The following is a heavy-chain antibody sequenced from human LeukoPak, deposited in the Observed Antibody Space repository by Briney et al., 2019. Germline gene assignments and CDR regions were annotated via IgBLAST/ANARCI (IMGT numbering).Heavy chain of an antibody. CDR3: ARDHGYSGYDYYFDY. CDR1: GFTFSTYV. D-gene: IGHD5-12*01. J-gene: IGHJ4*02. V-gene: IGHV3-33*01. CDR2: IWYDGSNQ. Sequence: GGSLRLSSAASGFTFSTYVMHWVRQAPGKGLEWVAVIWYDGSNQNYADSVKGRFTISRDNSKNTLYLQMNSLRAEDTAVYYCARDHGYSGYDYYFDYWGQGTLVTVSS.